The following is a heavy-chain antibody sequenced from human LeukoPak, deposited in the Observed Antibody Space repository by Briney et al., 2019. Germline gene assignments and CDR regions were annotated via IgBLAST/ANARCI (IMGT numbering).Heavy chain of an antibody. CDR3: ARDRGLGCTCGIFDY. CDR2: ISGYKGNT. D-gene: IGHD2-8*02. Sequence: ASVKVSCKASGYTFTGYYMHWVRQAPGQGLEWMGWISGYKGNTYYTQDFQGRVIMTTDISTNTAYMELRSLRSDDTAVYYCARDRGLGCTCGIFDYWGQGTLVTVSS. V-gene: IGHV1-18*04. J-gene: IGHJ4*02. CDR1: GYTFTGYY.